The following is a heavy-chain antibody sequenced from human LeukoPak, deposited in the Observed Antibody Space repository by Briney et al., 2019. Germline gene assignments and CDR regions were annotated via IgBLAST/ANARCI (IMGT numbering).Heavy chain of an antibody. CDR1: GGTFSSYA. V-gene: IGHV1-69*13. CDR3: ASFRPEYYYDSSGYPDY. Sequence: SVKVSCKASGGTFSSYAISWVRQAPGQGLEWMGGIIPIFGTANYAQKFQGRVTITADESTSTAYMELSSLRSEDTAVYYCASFRPEYYYDSSGYPDYWGQGTLVTVSS. J-gene: IGHJ4*02. CDR2: IIPIFGTA. D-gene: IGHD3-22*01.